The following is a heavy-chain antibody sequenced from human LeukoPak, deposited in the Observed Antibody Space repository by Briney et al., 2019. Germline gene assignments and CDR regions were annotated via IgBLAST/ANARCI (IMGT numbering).Heavy chain of an antibody. D-gene: IGHD3-22*01. CDR1: GFTFSSYS. J-gene: IGHJ4*02. V-gene: IGHV3-21*01. CDR3: ARDLISYYDSSGYSH. CDR2: ISSSSSYI. Sequence: GSLRLSCAASGFTFSSYSMNWVRQAPGKGLEWVSSISSSSSYIYYADSVKGRFTISRDNAKNSLYLQMNSLRAEDTAVYYCARDLISYYDSSGYSHWGQGTLVTVSS.